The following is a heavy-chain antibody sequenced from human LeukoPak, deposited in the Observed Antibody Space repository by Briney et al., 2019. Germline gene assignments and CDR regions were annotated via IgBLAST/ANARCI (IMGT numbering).Heavy chain of an antibody. J-gene: IGHJ4*02. CDR3: ARVDLRAAYFDY. Sequence: SETLSLTCAVYGGSFSGYYWSWIRQPPGKGLEWIGEINHSGSTNYNPSLKSRVTISVDTSKNQFSLELSSVTAADTAVYYCARVDLRAAYFDYWGQGTLVTVSS. CDR2: INHSGST. D-gene: IGHD2-15*01. V-gene: IGHV4-34*01. CDR1: GGSFSGYY.